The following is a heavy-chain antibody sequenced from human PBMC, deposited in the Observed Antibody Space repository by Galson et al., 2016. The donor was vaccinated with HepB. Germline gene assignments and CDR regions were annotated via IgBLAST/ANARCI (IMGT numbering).Heavy chain of an antibody. Sequence: SLRLSCAVSGFTVSSSYMSWVRQAPGKGLEWVSILYSGGNTYYADSVRGRFTISRDNYKNTVYLQMRSLRADDTAIYYWARDPWGSRGYWGQGTLVSVSS. CDR2: LYSGGNT. J-gene: IGHJ4*02. V-gene: IGHV3-66*01. D-gene: IGHD7-27*01. CDR1: GFTVSSSY. CDR3: ARDPWGSRGY.